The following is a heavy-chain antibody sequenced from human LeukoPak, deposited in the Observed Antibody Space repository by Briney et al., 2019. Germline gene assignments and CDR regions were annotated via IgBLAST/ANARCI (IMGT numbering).Heavy chain of an antibody. V-gene: IGHV1-69*13. CDR2: IIPIFGTA. D-gene: IGHD6-19*01. J-gene: IGHJ4*02. CDR1: GGTFSSYA. Sequence: GASVKVSCKASGGTFSSYAISWVRQAPGQGLEWMGGIIPIFGTANYAQKFQGRVTITADESTSTAYMELSSLRSEDTAVYYCARSLVEGYSRGWSKPFDYWGQGTQVTVSS. CDR3: ARSLVEGYSRGWSKPFDY.